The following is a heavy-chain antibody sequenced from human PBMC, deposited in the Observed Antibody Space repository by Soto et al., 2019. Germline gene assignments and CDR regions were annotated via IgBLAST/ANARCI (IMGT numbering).Heavy chain of an antibody. CDR1: GFTFSSYS. CDR2: ISSCSSYT. V-gene: IGHV3-21*01. Sequence: PGGSLRLSCAASGFTFSSYSMNWVRHAPGKGMEWVSSISSCSSYTYYADSVLGRFAISRDNATNTLYLQMNSLRTEATAVSYFARDVTLLYSSSWRAEYYYYGVDVWGQGTTVTVSS. D-gene: IGHD6-13*01. CDR3: ARDVTLLYSSSWRAEYYYYGVDV. J-gene: IGHJ6*01.